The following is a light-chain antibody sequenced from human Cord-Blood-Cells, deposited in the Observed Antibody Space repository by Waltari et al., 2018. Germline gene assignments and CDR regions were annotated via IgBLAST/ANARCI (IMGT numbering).Light chain of an antibody. V-gene: IGLV1-47*01. CDR2: RNN. CDR3: AAWDDSLSGPV. J-gene: IGLJ3*02. Sequence: QSVLTQPPSASGTPGQRVTISCSGSSSNIGSNYVYWYQQLPGTAPKLLIYRNNQRPSGVTDRFSGSKSGTSASLAISGLRSGDEADYYCAAWDDSLSGPVFGGGTKLTVL. CDR1: SSNIGSNY.